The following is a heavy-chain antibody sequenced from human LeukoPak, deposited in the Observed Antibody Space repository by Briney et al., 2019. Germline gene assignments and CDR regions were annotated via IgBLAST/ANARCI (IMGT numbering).Heavy chain of an antibody. Sequence: SVNVSCKASGGTFSSYTISWVRQAPGQGLEWMGRIIPILGIANYAQKFQGRVTITADKSTSTAYMELSSLRSEDTAVYYCARAGPYYYDSSGYYGNFDYWGQGTLVTVSS. CDR3: ARAGPYYYDSSGYYGNFDY. D-gene: IGHD3-22*01. V-gene: IGHV1-69*02. J-gene: IGHJ4*02. CDR2: IIPILGIA. CDR1: GGTFSSYT.